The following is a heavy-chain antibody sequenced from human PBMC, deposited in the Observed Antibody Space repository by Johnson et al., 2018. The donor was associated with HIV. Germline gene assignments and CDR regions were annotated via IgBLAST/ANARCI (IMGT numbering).Heavy chain of an antibody. CDR3: ARSSSTAAPGRDAFDI. J-gene: IGHJ3*02. CDR2: ISWNSGST. CDR1: GFTFDDYG. Sequence: EVQVVESGGGVVRPGGSLRLSCAASGFTFDDYGMSWVRQAPGKGLEWVSGISWNSGSTYYADSVKGRFTISRDNSKNTLYLQMNSLRAGDTAVYYCARSSSTAAPGRDAFDIWGQGTMVTVSS. V-gene: IGHV3-20*04. D-gene: IGHD6-13*01.